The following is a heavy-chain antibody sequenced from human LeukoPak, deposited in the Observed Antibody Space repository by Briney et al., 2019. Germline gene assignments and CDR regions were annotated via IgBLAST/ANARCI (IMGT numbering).Heavy chain of an antibody. J-gene: IGHJ4*02. Sequence: PSETLSLTCTVSGGSISSYYWSWIRQPPGKGLEWIGYIYYSGGTNYNPSLKSRVTISVDTSKNQFSLKLSSVTAADTAVYYCARGIVVVPAAQWGQGTLVTVSS. D-gene: IGHD2-2*01. CDR1: GGSISSYY. CDR3: ARGIVVVPAAQ. CDR2: IYYSGGT. V-gene: IGHV4-59*01.